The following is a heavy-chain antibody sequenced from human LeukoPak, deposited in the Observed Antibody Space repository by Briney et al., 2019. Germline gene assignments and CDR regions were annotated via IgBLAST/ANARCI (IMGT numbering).Heavy chain of an antibody. D-gene: IGHD2-21*02. CDR3: ARGDSTERLQY. V-gene: IGHV4-61*02. J-gene: IGHJ4*02. CDR1: GDPIRRGYY. CDR2: IYASGST. Sequence: SETLSLICTVSGDPIRRGYYLWSWIRRPAGKVQGFIDRIYASGSTNYNPPLKRRVTISVDTSKTHVSLRRSSVTAADTAVYYCARGDSTERLQYWGQGTLVTVSS.